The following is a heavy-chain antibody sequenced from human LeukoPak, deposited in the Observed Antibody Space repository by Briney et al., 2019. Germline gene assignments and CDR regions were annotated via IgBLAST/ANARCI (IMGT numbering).Heavy chain of an antibody. CDR2: IYPGDSDT. V-gene: IGHV5-51*01. CDR3: ARHPNRNGEFDY. D-gene: IGHD3-10*01. Sequence: GESLKISCKGSGYNFISNWIGWVRQMPGKGLEWIGIIYPGDSDTRYSPSFQGQVTMSVDKSISTAFLQWSSLKASDTAMYYCARHPNRNGEFDYWGQGTLVTVSS. J-gene: IGHJ4*02. CDR1: GYNFISNW.